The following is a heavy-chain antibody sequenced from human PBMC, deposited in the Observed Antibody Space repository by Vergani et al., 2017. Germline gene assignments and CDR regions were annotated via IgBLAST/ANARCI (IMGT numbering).Heavy chain of an antibody. J-gene: IGHJ1*01. Sequence: QVQLVESEGGVVQPGRSLTLSCVASGFTSSYYGMHWVRQAPGKGLEWVVVISYDGTQKYYADSVKGRFTISRDNSKSTLYLQMNSLRTEDTAVYYCATKSCGTPGCQIGYFREWGQGTLVTVSS. V-gene: IGHV3-30*03. D-gene: IGHD1-1*01. CDR1: GFTSSYYG. CDR2: ISYDGTQK. CDR3: ATKSCGTPGCQIGYFRE.